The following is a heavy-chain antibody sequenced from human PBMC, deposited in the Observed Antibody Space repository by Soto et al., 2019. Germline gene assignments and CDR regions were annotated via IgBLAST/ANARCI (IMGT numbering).Heavy chain of an antibody. D-gene: IGHD1-26*01. Sequence: ASVKVSCKASGYSFSRYGVSWVRQAPGQGLEWVGWINPYNGNTLNAQNLQGRVTLTTDTSTSTAYMELRSLRSDDTAIYYCARDPGAATFDYWGQGTLVTVSS. J-gene: IGHJ4*01. CDR2: INPYNGNT. V-gene: IGHV1-18*04. CDR1: GYSFSRYG. CDR3: ARDPGAATFDY.